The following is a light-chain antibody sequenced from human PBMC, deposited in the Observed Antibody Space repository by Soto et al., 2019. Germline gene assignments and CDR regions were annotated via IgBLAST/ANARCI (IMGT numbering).Light chain of an antibody. V-gene: IGLV2-14*01. CDR1: SSDIGGYKY. Sequence: QSVLTQPASVSGSLGQSITISCTGTSSDIGGYKYVSWYQQHPGKAPKLIIFEVSNRPSGVSDRFSGSNSGNTASLTISWLQAEGEADYYCTSYSRYSVLVFGGGTKLTVL. CDR3: TSYSRYSVLV. CDR2: EVS. J-gene: IGLJ3*02.